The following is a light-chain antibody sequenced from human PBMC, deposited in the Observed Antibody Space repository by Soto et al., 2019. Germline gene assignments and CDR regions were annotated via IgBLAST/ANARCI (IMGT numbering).Light chain of an antibody. V-gene: IGKV3-15*01. CDR3: QQRSNWPPEIT. CDR2: GSF. J-gene: IGKJ5*01. CDR1: QSVDNN. Sequence: EIVMTQSPVTLSASPGESATLSCRASQSVDNNVAWYQQKPGQAPRLLIVGSFARATGIPARFSGSGSGSEFTLTISGLQSEDFAVYYCQQRSNWPPEITFGQGTRLEI.